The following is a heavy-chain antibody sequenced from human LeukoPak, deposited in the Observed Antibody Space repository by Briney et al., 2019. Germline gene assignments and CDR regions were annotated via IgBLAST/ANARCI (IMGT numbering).Heavy chain of an antibody. CDR1: GGSISSSSYY. CDR3: ASVIVPAASYYYYMDV. CDR2: IYYSGST. V-gene: IGHV4-39*07. Sequence: SETLSLTCTVSGGSISSSSYYWGWIRQPPEKGLEWIGSIYYSGSTYYNPSLKSRVTISVDTSKNQFSLKLSSVTAADTAVYYCASVIVPAASYYYYMDVWGKGTTVTVSS. D-gene: IGHD6-13*01. J-gene: IGHJ6*03.